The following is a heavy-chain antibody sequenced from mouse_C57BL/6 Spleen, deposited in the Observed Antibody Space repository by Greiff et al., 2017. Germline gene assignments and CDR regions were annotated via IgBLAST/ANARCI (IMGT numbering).Heavy chain of an antibody. Sequence: VQLQQPGAELVMPGASVKLSCKASGYTFTSYWMHWVKQRPGQGLEWIGEIDPSDSYTNYNQKFKGKSTLTVDKSSSTASMQLSSLTSEDSAVYYCARLKSYYGPGNYFDYWGQGTTLTVSS. CDR2: IDPSDSYT. J-gene: IGHJ2*01. D-gene: IGHD2-1*01. V-gene: IGHV1-69*01. CDR1: GYTFTSYW. CDR3: ARLKSYYGPGNYFDY.